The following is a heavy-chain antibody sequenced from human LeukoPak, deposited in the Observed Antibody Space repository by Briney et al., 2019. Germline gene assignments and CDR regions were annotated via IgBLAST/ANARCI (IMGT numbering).Heavy chain of an antibody. V-gene: IGHV3-23*01. CDR2: ISGSGGST. D-gene: IGHD4-17*01. J-gene: IGHJ6*03. CDR3: ARGAGYGDYGYYYYMDV. Sequence: GGTLRLSCAASGFTFSSYGMSWVRQAPGKGLEWVSAISGSGGSTYYADSVKGRFTISRDNAKNSLYLQMNSLRAEDTALYYCARGAGYGDYGYYYYMDVWGKGTTVTVSS. CDR1: GFTFSSYG.